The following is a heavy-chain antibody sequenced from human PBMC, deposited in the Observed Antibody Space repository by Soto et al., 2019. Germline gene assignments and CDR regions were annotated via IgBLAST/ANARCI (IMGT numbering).Heavy chain of an antibody. CDR3: ARGGGGYLTNNWFDP. J-gene: IGHJ5*02. V-gene: IGHV4-61*01. CDR2: IYYSGST. D-gene: IGHD2-21*02. CDR1: GGSVSSGSYY. Sequence: SETLSLTCTDSGGSVSSGSYYWSWIRQTPGKGLEWIGYIYYSGSTNYNPSLKSRVTISVDTSKNQFSLKLSSVTAADTAVYYCARGGGGYLTNNWFDPWGQGTLVTVSS.